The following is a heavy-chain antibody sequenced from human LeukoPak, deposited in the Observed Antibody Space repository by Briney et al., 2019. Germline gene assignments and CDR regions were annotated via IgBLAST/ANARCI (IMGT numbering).Heavy chain of an antibody. CDR3: ARDLGQFADYYDSSGSPFDY. D-gene: IGHD3-22*01. Sequence: GASVKVSCKASGGTFSSYAISWVRQAPGQGLEWMGGIIPIFGTANYAQKFQGRVTITTDESTSTAYMELSSLRSEDTAVYYCARDLGQFADYYDSSGSPFDYWGPGTLVTVSS. J-gene: IGHJ4*02. V-gene: IGHV1-69*05. CDR2: IIPIFGTA. CDR1: GGTFSSYA.